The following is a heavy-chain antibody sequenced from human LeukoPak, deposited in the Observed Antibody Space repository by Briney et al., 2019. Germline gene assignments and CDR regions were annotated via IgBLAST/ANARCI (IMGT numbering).Heavy chain of an antibody. CDR1: GFTFSTYW. Sequence: GGSLRLSCAASGFTFSTYWMSWVRQAPGKGLEWVAIINQDGSQKYYVDSVKGRFTISRDNAKNSLYLQMNSLRAEDTAVYYCARDNGFYFVAGTFDYWGQGTLVTVSS. D-gene: IGHD6-19*01. CDR3: ARDNGFYFVAGTFDY. J-gene: IGHJ4*02. V-gene: IGHV3-7*01. CDR2: INQDGSQK.